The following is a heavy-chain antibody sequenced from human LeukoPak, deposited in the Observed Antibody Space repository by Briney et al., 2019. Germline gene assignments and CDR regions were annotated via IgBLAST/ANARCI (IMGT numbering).Heavy chain of an antibody. CDR3: AKPRASGWYWAFDY. J-gene: IGHJ4*02. D-gene: IGHD6-19*01. CDR2: IYSCGST. CDR1: GLTVSSNY. Sequence: PGGSLRLSCAASGLTVSSNYMSWVRQAPGKGLEWVSVIYSCGSTYYADSVKGRFTISRDNSKNTLYLQMNSLRAEDTAVYYCAKPRASGWYWAFDYWGQGTLVTVSS. V-gene: IGHV3-66*03.